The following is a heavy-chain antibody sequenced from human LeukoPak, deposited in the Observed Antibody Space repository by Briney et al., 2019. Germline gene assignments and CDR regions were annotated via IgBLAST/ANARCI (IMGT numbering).Heavy chain of an antibody. Sequence: PGGSLRLSCAASGFTFSTYAMSWVRQAPGKGLEWVSTISRTGDGTYYADSVEGRFTISRDNSNNMLYVQMYSLRAEDTAVCYCAKDVTGRYYGGDLWGQGTLVTVSS. CDR1: GFTFSTYA. V-gene: IGHV3-23*01. J-gene: IGHJ5*02. D-gene: IGHD2-21*01. CDR3: AKDVTGRYYGGDL. CDR2: ISRTGDGT.